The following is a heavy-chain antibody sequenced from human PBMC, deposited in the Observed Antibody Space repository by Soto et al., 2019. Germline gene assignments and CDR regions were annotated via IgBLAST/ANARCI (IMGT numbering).Heavy chain of an antibody. CDR1: GFTFSSYG. CDR3: AIVWMGIAAPFFGVSLADDY. CDR2: ISYDGSNK. V-gene: IGHV3-30*03. Sequence: HPGGSLRLSCAASGFTFSSYGMHWVRQAPGKGLERVAVISYDGSNKYYADSVKGRFTISRDNSKNTLYLQMNSLRAEDTAVYYCAIVWMGIAAPFFGVSLADDYWGQGTLVTVSS. J-gene: IGHJ4*02. D-gene: IGHD6-13*01.